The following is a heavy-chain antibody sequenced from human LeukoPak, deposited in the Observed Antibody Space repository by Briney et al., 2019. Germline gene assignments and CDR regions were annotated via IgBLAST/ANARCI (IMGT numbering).Heavy chain of an antibody. J-gene: IGHJ6*02. D-gene: IGHD1-14*01. V-gene: IGHV3-21*05. CDR2: IGTSGDFI. CDR1: GFRFSNYA. CDR3: ARDRQPSRYNGLNV. Sequence: GGSLKLSCTASGFRFSNYAMNWVRQAPGKGLEWISYIGTSGDFIYYADSVKGRFTISRDNAKNSLDLQINSLRAEDTGVYYCARDRQPSRYNGLNVWGQGTTVTVSS.